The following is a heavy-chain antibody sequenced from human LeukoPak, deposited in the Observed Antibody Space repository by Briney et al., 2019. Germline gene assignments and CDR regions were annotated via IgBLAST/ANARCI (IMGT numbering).Heavy chain of an antibody. J-gene: IGHJ4*02. D-gene: IGHD6-19*01. V-gene: IGHV3-7*01. Sequence: SGGSLRLSCAASGFTFNRDWTAWVRQAPGKGLEWVANIKEDGSEKNYVDSVKGRFTISRDNAVNSVYLQMNDLRAEDTGVYYCATKEPSTSGWSYGGQGTLVTVSS. CDR2: IKEDGSEK. CDR3: ATKEPSTSGWSY. CDR1: GFTFNRDW.